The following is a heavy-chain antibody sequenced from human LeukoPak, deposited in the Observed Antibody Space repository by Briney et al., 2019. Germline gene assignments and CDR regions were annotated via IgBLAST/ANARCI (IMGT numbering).Heavy chain of an antibody. V-gene: IGHV1-46*01. CDR2: INPSGGSK. Sequence: ASVKVSFKASGYTFTSYYMHWVRQAPGQGLEWMGIINPSGGSKSYAQKFQGRVTMTRDTSTSTVYMELSSLRSEDTAVYYCARFSDLDAFDIWGQGTMVTVSS. CDR1: GYTFTSYY. D-gene: IGHD3-10*01. J-gene: IGHJ3*02. CDR3: ARFSDLDAFDI.